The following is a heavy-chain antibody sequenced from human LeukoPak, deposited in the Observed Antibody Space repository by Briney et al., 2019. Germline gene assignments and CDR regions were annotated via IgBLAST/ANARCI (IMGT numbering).Heavy chain of an antibody. Sequence: SETLSLTCTVSGGSISSGGYYWSWIRQHPGKGLEWIGYIYCSGSTYYNPSLKSRVTLSVDTSKNQFSLKLSSVTAADTAVYYCARDQVITIFGVVTPAYYYMDVWGKGTTVTVSS. D-gene: IGHD3-3*01. J-gene: IGHJ6*03. CDR3: ARDQVITIFGVVTPAYYYMDV. CDR2: IYCSGST. V-gene: IGHV4-31*03. CDR1: GGSISSGGYY.